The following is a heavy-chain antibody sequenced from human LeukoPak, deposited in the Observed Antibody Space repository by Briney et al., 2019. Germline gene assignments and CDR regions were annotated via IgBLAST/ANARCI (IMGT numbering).Heavy chain of an antibody. CDR1: GGSITGSGYV. CDR3: ASTPSNLKFGEF. CDR2: THYSGNA. V-gene: IGHV4-39*01. J-gene: IGHJ4*02. Sequence: PSETLSLTCTVSGGSITGSGYVWGWIRQPPGKGLEWIGTTHYSGNAYYSPSLKGRVSISVDTSKNQFSLKLSSVTAADTAIYYRASTPSNLKFGEFWGQGTLVIVSS. D-gene: IGHD3-10*01.